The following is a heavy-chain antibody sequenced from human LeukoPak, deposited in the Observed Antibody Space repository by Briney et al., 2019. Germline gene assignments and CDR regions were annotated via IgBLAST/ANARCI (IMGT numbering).Heavy chain of an antibody. V-gene: IGHV3-48*03. J-gene: IGHJ4*02. CDR3: ARGSFQFLGWFGELWV. CDR2: IGSSGSSR. CDR1: GFTFSSYE. Sequence: GGSLRLSCAASGFTFSSYEMNWVRQAPGKGLEWVSYIGSSGSSRYYADSVKGRFTISRDNAKNSLYLQMNSLAADDTGVYCCARGSFQFLGWFGELWVWGQGTLVTVSS. D-gene: IGHD3-10*01.